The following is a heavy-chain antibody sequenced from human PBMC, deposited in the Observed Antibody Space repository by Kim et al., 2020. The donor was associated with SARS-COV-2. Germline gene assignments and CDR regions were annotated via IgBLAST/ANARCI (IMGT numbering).Heavy chain of an antibody. D-gene: IGHD6-13*01. V-gene: IGHV1-3*04. CDR1: GYTFISYA. CDR3: ARDGLGVAAAQKGFLDY. Sequence: ASVKVSCKTSGYTFISYAVHWVRQAPGQRLEWMGWINTGNGNAEYSQSFQGRVTITRDTYASTAYMELSSLRSEDTAVYYCARDGLGVAAAQKGFLDYWG. CDR2: INTGNGNA. J-gene: IGHJ4*01.